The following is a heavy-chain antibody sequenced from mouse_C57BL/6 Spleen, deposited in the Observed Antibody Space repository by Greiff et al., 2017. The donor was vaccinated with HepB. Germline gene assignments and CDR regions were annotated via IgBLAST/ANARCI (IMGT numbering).Heavy chain of an antibody. CDR1: GYSFTDYN. J-gene: IGHJ1*03. V-gene: IGHV1-39*01. Sequence: EVQLQQSGPELVKPGASVKISCKASGYSFTDYNMNWVKQSNGKSLEWIGVINPNYGTTSYNQKFKGKATLTVDQSSSTAYMQLNSLTSEDSAVYYCAREAYYGSSHHWYVDVWGTGTTVTVSS. CDR3: AREAYYGSSHHWYVDV. D-gene: IGHD1-1*01. CDR2: INPNYGTT.